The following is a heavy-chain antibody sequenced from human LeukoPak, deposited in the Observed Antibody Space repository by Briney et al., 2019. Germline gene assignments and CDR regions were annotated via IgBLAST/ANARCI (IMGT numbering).Heavy chain of an antibody. J-gene: IGHJ4*02. CDR2: INHSGST. Sequence: SETLSLTCTVSGGSISSGDYYWSWIRQPPGKGLEWIGEINHSGSTNYNPSLKSRVTISVDTSKNQFSLKLSSVTAADTAVYYCARGTWYSSGWYGYFDYWGQGTLVTVSS. D-gene: IGHD6-19*01. CDR1: GGSISSGDYY. V-gene: IGHV4-39*07. CDR3: ARGTWYSSGWYGYFDY.